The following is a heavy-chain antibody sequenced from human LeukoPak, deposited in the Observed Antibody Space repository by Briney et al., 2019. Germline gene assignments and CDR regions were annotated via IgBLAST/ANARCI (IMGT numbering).Heavy chain of an antibody. D-gene: IGHD6-13*01. CDR3: AKGVAAAAGRYFDY. V-gene: IGHV3-9*01. J-gene: IGHJ4*02. CDR2: ISWNSGSI. CDR1: GFTFDDYA. Sequence: GGSLRLSCAASGFTFDDYAMHWVRQAPGKGLEWVSGISWNSGSIGYADSVKGRFTISRDNAKNSLYLQMNSLRAEDTALYYCAKGVAAAAGRYFDYWGQGTLVTVSS.